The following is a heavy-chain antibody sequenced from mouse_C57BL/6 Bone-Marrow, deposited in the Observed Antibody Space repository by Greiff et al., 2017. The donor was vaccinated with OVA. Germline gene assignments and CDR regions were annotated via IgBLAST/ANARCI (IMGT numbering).Heavy chain of an antibody. V-gene: IGHV1-81*01. Sequence: QVQLQQSGAELARPGASVKLSCKASGYTFTSYGISWVKQRTGQGLEWIGEIYPRSGNTYYNEKFKGKAILTADKSSSTAYMELRSLTSEDSAVYFCARDGYYWYFDVWGTGTTVTVSS. CDR2: IYPRSGNT. CDR1: GYTFTSYG. CDR3: ARDGYYWYFDV. J-gene: IGHJ1*03. D-gene: IGHD2-3*01.